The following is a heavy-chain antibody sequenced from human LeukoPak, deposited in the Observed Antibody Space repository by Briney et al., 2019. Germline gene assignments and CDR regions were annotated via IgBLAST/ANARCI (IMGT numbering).Heavy chain of an antibody. D-gene: IGHD2-2*01. V-gene: IGHV1-24*01. CDR3: ATGVFCATTTCPGYQHYYYFMDV. Sequence: GASVKVSCKATGYSFTGHYMHGVRQAPGKGLDGVGGFDRKNGDTIYAQRFRGRVTLTEDTSTGTAYMDLSSLSADDTAVYYCATGVFCATTTCPGYQHYYYFMDVWGKGTTVTVSS. J-gene: IGHJ6*03. CDR2: FDRKNGDT. CDR1: GYSFTGHY.